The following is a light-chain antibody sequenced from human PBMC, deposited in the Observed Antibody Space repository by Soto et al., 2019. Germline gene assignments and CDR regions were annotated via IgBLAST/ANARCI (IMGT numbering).Light chain of an antibody. CDR2: GAS. J-gene: IGKJ5*01. CDR1: QTVSSTY. V-gene: IGKV3-20*01. Sequence: EIVLTQSPGTLSLSPGDRATLPCRASQTVSSTYLAWYQQKPGQAPRLLIYGASSRATGIPDRFSGSGSGTDFTLTISRLEPEDFAVYFCHQYDRSPPITFGQGTRLEIK. CDR3: HQYDRSPPIT.